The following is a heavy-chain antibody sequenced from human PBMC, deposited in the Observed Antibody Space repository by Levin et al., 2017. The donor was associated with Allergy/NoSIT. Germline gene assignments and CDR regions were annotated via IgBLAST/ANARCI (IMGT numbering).Heavy chain of an antibody. D-gene: IGHD1-26*01. J-gene: IGHJ4*02. CDR1: GFTFSNYA. CDR2: ISGSGAST. CDR3: SRLKWELRVNDY. V-gene: IGHV3-23*01. Sequence: LSGGSLRLSCAASGFTFSNYAMSWVRQAPGKGLEWVSGISGSGASTYNADSVKGRFTVSRDNSKKTLYLQMNSLRAEDTAVYYWSRLKWELRVNDYWGQGTLVTVSS.